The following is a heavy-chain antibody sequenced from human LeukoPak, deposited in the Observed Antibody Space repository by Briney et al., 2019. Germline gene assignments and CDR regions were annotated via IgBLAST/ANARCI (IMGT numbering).Heavy chain of an antibody. CDR1: GFTFRSYE. D-gene: IGHD5-18*01. Sequence: GGSLRLSCAAAGFTFRSYEMNWGRQAPGKGLEWVSYISSSGSTIYYAEFVKGRFTISRDNAKNSLYLQMNSLRAEDTAVYYCAGKGGYGLDFDYWGQGTLVTVSS. V-gene: IGHV3-48*03. J-gene: IGHJ4*02. CDR3: AGKGGYGLDFDY. CDR2: ISSSGSTI.